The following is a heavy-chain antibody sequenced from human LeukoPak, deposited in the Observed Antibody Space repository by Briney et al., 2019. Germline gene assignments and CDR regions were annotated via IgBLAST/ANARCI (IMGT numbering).Heavy chain of an antibody. CDR2: INPSGGST. CDR1: GYTFTSYY. CDR3: ARTYSSSDEFDY. D-gene: IGHD6-13*01. J-gene: IGHJ4*02. V-gene: IGHV1-46*01. Sequence: ASVKVSFRASGYTFTSYYIHWVRQAPGQGLEWMGIINPSGGSTTYAQMFQGRIAITRDTSTRTVYMEVSSLRSEETAVYCCARTYSSSDEFDYWGQGTLVTVSS.